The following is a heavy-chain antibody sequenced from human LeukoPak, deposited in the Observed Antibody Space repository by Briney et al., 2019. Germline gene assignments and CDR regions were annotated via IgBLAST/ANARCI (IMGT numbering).Heavy chain of an antibody. CDR1: GYTFTGYY. CDR3: ARGIVVVPAARDFDY. D-gene: IGHD2-2*01. V-gene: IGHV1-2*02. CDR2: INPNSGGT. J-gene: IGHJ4*02. Sequence: ASVKVSCKASGYTFTGYYMHWVRQAPGQGLEWMGWINPNSGGTNYAQKFRGRVTMTRDTSISTAYMELSRLKSDDTAVYYCARGIVVVPAARDFDYWGQGTLVTVSS.